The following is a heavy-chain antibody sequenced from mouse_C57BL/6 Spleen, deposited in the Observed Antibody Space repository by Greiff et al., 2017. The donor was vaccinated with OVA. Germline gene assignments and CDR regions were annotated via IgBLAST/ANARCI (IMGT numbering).Heavy chain of an antibody. D-gene: IGHD4-1*01. CDR3: ALLTGTHRFDY. V-gene: IGHV1-4*01. CDR1: GYTFTSYT. CDR2: INPSSGYT. Sequence: QVQLQQSGAELARPGASVKMSCKASGYTFTSYTMHWVKQRPGQGLEWIGYINPSSGYTKYNQKFKDKATLTADKSSSTAYMQLSILTSEDSAVYYCALLTGTHRFDYWGQGTTLTVSS. J-gene: IGHJ2*01.